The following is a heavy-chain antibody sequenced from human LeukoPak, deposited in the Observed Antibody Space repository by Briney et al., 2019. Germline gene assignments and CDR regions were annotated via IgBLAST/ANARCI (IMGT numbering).Heavy chain of an antibody. Sequence: SVKVSCKASGGTFSSYAMSWVRQAPGQGLEWMGRIIPIFGTANYAQKFQGRVTITTDESTSTAYMELSSLRSEDTAVYYCARSWYYYDSSGYLFDYWGQGTLVTVSS. D-gene: IGHD3-22*01. CDR2: IIPIFGTA. CDR3: ARSWYYYDSSGYLFDY. CDR1: GGTFSSYA. J-gene: IGHJ4*02. V-gene: IGHV1-69*05.